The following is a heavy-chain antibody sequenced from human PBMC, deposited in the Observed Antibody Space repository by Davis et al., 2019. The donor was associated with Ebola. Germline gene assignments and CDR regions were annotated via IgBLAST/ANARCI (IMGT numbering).Heavy chain of an antibody. CDR1: GGSISRSHW. Sequence: MPSETLSLTCAVSGGSISRSHWRSWVRQPPGQGLEWIGEIDHSGSTNYNPSLKSQVTISVDKSKNQFSLKLNSVTAADTAVYYCGRVCGNGCSGIDYWGQGTLVTVSS. CDR3: GRVCGNGCSGIDY. D-gene: IGHD2-21*02. V-gene: IGHV4-4*02. CDR2: IDHSGST. J-gene: IGHJ4*02.